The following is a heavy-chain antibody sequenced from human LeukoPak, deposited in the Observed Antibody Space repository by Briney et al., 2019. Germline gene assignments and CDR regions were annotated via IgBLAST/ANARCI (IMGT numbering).Heavy chain of an antibody. J-gene: IGHJ5*02. Sequence: ASVKVSCKASGFTFTSSAVQWVRQARGQRLEWIGWIVVGSGNTNYAQEFQERVTITRDMSTSTAYMELSSLRSEDTAVYYCAADNRAYYYDSSGYYYGSYWFDPWGQGTLVTVSS. V-gene: IGHV1-58*01. D-gene: IGHD3-22*01. CDR1: GFTFTSSA. CDR3: AADNRAYYYDSSGYYYGSYWFDP. CDR2: IVVGSGNT.